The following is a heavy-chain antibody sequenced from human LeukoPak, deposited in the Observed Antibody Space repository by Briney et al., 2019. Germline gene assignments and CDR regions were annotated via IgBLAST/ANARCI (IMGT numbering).Heavy chain of an antibody. V-gene: IGHV3-30*18. J-gene: IGHJ4*02. D-gene: IGHD6-13*01. CDR1: GITFSSYG. Sequence: GRSLRLSCAASGITFSSYGMHWVRQAPGKGLEWVAVISYDGSNKYYADSVKGRFTISRDNSKNTLYLQMNSLRAEDTAVYYCAKVGGGMAAAVDYWGQGTLVTVSS. CDR3: AKVGGGMAAAVDY. CDR2: ISYDGSNK.